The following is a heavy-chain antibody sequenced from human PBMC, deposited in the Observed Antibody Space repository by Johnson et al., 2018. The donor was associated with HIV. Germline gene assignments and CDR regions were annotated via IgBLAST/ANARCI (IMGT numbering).Heavy chain of an antibody. J-gene: IGHJ3*02. CDR1: GFTFDDYG. CDR2: ISGSADTI. D-gene: IGHD1-26*01. Sequence: VQLVESGGGVVRPGGSVRLSCVVEGFTFDDYGMSWVRQAPGQGLEWVSYISGSADTIYFTDSVKGGITISRDNAKNSLYLQMNSLRAEDTAVYYCARGGSSRNPAFDIWGQGTMVTVSS. CDR3: ARGGSSRNPAFDI. V-gene: IGHV3-48*04.